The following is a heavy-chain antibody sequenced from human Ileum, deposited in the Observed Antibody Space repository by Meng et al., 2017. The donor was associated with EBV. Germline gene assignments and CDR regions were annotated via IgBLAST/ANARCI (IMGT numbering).Heavy chain of an antibody. CDR1: GFTFSDYG. J-gene: IGHJ4*02. CDR3: AKEEVSRRFDY. D-gene: IGHD5/OR15-5a*01. CDR2: ISYDGSTK. V-gene: IGHV3-30*18. Sequence: HVQSVWFGGGWVQAGRSMRLACAVSGFTFSDYGMHWVRQAPGKGLEWVAVISYDGSTKYYVDSVKGRFTISRDNSKSTLYLQMNSLRDEDTAVYYCAKEEVSRRFDYWGQGTLVTVSS.